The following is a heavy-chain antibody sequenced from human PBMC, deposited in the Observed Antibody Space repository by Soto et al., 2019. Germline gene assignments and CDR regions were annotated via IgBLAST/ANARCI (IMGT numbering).Heavy chain of an antibody. CDR3: GRDGYNGFDY. Sequence: TLSLTSTVSGGSISGADNYWSWIRQPPGKGLEWIGYIYYSGSTYYNPSLKSRVTMSVDTSKKQLSLKLSSVTAADAAVYYCGRDGYNGFDYWGQGTLVTVSS. CDR2: IYYSGST. D-gene: IGHD5-12*01. CDR1: GGSISGADNY. J-gene: IGHJ4*02. V-gene: IGHV4-30-4*01.